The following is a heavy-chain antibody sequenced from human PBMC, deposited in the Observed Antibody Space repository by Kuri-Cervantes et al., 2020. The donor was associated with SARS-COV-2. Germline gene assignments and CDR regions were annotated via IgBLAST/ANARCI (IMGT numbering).Heavy chain of an antibody. J-gene: IGHJ4*02. D-gene: IGHD2-21*02. V-gene: IGHV3-48*02. Sequence: GESLKISCAASGFTLNDYGMNWVRLAPGRGLEWVSYISNTAGTIYYADSVKGRFTISRDNAKNFLFLQMNSLRDENTAVYYCTRGSDKVDHWGQGALVTVSS. CDR3: TRGSDKVDH. CDR1: GFTLNDYG. CDR2: ISNTAGTI.